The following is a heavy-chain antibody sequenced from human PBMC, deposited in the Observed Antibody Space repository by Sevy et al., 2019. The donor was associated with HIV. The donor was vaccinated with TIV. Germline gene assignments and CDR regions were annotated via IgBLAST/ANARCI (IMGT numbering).Heavy chain of an antibody. V-gene: IGHV4-4*07. J-gene: IGHJ4*02. CDR2: IYTSGST. D-gene: IGHD3-22*01. CDR3: AGQDSSGYYYAVDY. CDR1: GGSISSYY. Sequence: SETLSLTCTVSGGSISSYYWSWIRQPAGKGLEWIGRIYTSGSTNYNPSLKSRVTMSVDTSKNQFSLKLSSVTAADTAMYYCAGQDSSGYYYAVDYWGQGTLVTVSS.